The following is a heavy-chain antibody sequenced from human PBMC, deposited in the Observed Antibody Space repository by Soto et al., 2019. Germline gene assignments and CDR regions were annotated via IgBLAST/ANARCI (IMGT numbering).Heavy chain of an antibody. CDR3: ATGYCSGGSCYPYFDY. D-gene: IGHD2-15*01. Sequence: ASLKVSCKASGYTFTSYYMHWVRQAPGQGLEWMGIINPSGGSTSYAQKFQGRVTMTRDTSTSTVYMELSSLRSEDTAVYYCATGYCSGGSCYPYFDYWGQGTLVTVSS. CDR2: INPSGGST. J-gene: IGHJ4*02. CDR1: GYTFTSYY. V-gene: IGHV1-46*03.